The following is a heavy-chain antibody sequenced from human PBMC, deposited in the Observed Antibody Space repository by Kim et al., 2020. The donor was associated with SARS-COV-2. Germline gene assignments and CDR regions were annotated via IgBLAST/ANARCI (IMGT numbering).Heavy chain of an antibody. V-gene: IGHV3-33*01. D-gene: IGHD3-22*01. Sequence: GGSLRLSCAASGFTFSSYGMHWVRQAPGKGLEWVAVIWYDGSNKYYADSVKGRFTISRDNSKNTLYLQMNSLRAEDTAVYYCARDRSEYYYDSSGYYQKVICYYGMDVWGQGTTVTVSS. CDR3: ARDRSEYYYDSSGYYQKVICYYGMDV. CDR2: IWYDGSNK. CDR1: GFTFSSYG. J-gene: IGHJ6*02.